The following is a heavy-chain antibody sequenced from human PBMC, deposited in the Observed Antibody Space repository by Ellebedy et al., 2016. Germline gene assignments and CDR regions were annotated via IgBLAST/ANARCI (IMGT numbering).Heavy chain of an antibody. J-gene: IGHJ4*02. V-gene: IGHV5-51*01. Sequence: GESLKISCKGSGYSFTTYWIGWVRQMPGKGLEWMGIIYPDDSDTRYSPSFQGQVTISADKSISTAYLQWSSLKASDTAMYYCARLAVGNCSSTNCHTRNFDYWGQGTLVTVSS. CDR1: GYSFTTYW. CDR2: IYPDDSDT. D-gene: IGHD2-2*02. CDR3: ARLAVGNCSSTNCHTRNFDY.